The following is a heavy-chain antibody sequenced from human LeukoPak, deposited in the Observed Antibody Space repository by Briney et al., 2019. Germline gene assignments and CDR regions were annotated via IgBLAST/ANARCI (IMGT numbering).Heavy chain of an antibody. D-gene: IGHD6-13*01. V-gene: IGHV3-21*01. CDR3: ASSGYSSSWLSY. Sequence: GGSLRLSCAASALTVRSNYMNWVRQAPGKGLEWVSSISSSSYIYYADSVKGRFTISRDNAKNSLYLQMNSLRAEDTAVYYCASSGYSSSWLSYWGQGTLAIVSS. CDR1: ALTVRSNY. CDR2: ISSSSYI. J-gene: IGHJ4*02.